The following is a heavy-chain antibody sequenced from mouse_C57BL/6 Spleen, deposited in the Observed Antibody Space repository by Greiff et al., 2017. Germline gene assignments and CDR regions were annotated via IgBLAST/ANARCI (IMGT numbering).Heavy chain of an antibody. J-gene: IGHJ2*01. V-gene: IGHV1-52*01. Sequence: QVQLQQPGAELVRPGSSVKLSCTASGYTFTSYWMHWVQQRPIQGLEWIGNIDPSASEPHSTQQFKDKATLTVDKSSSTADMQLSSLTSEDSAIYDCARNGGIYCGYYDYFDYWGQGTTLTVSS. CDR3: ARNGGIYCGYYDYFDY. CDR1: GYTFTSYW. CDR2: IDPSASEP. D-gene: IGHD2-3*01.